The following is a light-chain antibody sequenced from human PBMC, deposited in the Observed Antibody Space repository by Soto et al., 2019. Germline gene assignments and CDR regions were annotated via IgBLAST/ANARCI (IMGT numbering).Light chain of an antibody. V-gene: IGKV1-17*01. CDR2: GAS. CDR1: QGIRND. Sequence: DIQMTQSPSSLSASVGDRVTITCRARQGIRNDLAWYQHTSGKPPKRLIYGASTLERGVPSRFSGSGAGTDITLTISSLQPEDFATYYCFQSNSYPLTFGQGTKL. CDR3: FQSNSYPLT. J-gene: IGKJ2*01.